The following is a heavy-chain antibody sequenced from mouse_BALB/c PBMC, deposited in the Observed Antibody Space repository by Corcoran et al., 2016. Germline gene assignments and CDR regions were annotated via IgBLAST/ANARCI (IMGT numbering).Heavy chain of an antibody. V-gene: IGHV1-9*01. CDR1: GYTFRSYW. Sequence: QVQLQQSGAELMKPWASVKISCKATGYTFRSYWIEWVKQRPGHVLEWIGEILPGSGSTNYNYKFKGKATFTADTSSNTAYMHLSSLTSEDSAVYYGANWYYFDYWGQGTTLTVAS. J-gene: IGHJ2*01. CDR3: ANWYYFDY. D-gene: IGHD4-1*01. CDR2: ILPGSGST.